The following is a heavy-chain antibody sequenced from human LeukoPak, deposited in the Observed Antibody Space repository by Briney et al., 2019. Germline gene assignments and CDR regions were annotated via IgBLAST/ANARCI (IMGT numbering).Heavy chain of an antibody. CDR1: GGSFSGYY. J-gene: IGHJ3*02. D-gene: IGHD2-2*01. V-gene: IGHV4-34*01. CDR3: ARDRAGYCSSTSCSNPDAFDI. CDR2: INHSGST. Sequence: PSETLSLTCAVYGGSFSGYYWSWIRQPPGKGLEWIGEINHSGSTNYNPSLKSRVTISVDTSKNQFSLKLSSVTAADTAVYYCARDRAGYCSSTSCSNPDAFDIWGQGTMVTVSS.